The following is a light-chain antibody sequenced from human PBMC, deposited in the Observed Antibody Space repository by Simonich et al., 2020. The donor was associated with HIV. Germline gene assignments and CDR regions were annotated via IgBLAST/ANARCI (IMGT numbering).Light chain of an antibody. CDR2: AAS. J-gene: IGKJ1*01. CDR3: QQYYSTPPWT. Sequence: DIQMNQSPSSLSASVGDRVTITCRASQGVSNSLAWYQQKPGKAPKLLIYAASRLESGVPFRFSGSGSGTDYTLTISNLQPEDFATYYCQQYYSTPPWTFGQGTKVEIK. CDR1: QGVSNS. V-gene: IGKV1-NL1*01.